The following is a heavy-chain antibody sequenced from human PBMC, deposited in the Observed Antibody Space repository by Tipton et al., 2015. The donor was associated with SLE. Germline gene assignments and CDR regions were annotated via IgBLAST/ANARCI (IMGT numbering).Heavy chain of an antibody. Sequence: TLSFTCTVSGGSITNYYWTWIRQTPGKGLEWIGNIYYTGNTNYNPSLKSRVTISVDTSKNQFSLKLSSVTAADTAVYYCARVVQGIEGYFDLWGRGTLVTVSS. CDR2: IYYTGNT. CDR1: GGSITNYY. CDR3: ARVVQGIEGYFDL. J-gene: IGHJ2*01. V-gene: IGHV4-59*12. D-gene: IGHD6-13*01.